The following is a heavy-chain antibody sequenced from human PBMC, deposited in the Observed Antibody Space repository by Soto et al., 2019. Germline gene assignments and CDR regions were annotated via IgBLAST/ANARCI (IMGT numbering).Heavy chain of an antibody. CDR3: ARGERIAAAGPKDAFDI. CDR2: ISSSSSYI. Sequence: PGGSLRLSCAASGFSFSSYSMNWVRQAPGKGLEWVSSISSSSSYIYYADSVKGRFTISRDNAKNSLYLQMNSLRAEDTAVYYCARGERIAAAGPKDAFDIWGQGTIVTVSS. J-gene: IGHJ3*02. CDR1: GFSFSSYS. V-gene: IGHV3-21*01. D-gene: IGHD6-13*01.